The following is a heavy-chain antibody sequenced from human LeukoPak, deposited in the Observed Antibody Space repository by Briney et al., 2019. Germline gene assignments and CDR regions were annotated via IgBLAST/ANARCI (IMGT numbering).Heavy chain of an antibody. CDR1: GYTFTSYD. V-gene: IGHV1-8*01. J-gene: IGHJ6*03. CDR2: MNPNSGNT. D-gene: IGHD2-15*01. Sequence: WASVKVSCKASGYTFTSYDINWVRQATGQGLEWMGWMNPNSGNTGYAQQFQGRVTITRNTSIRTAYMELSSLRSEDPAVYYCARECPVGYYYYMDVWGKGTTVTISS. CDR3: ARECPVGYYYYMDV.